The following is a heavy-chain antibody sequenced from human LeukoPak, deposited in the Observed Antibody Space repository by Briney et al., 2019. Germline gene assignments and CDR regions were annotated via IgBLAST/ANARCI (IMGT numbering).Heavy chain of an antibody. CDR1: GYTFTSYY. CDR2: INPSGGST. Sequence: ASVKVSCKASGYTFTSYYMHWVRQAPGQGLEWMGIINPSGGSTSYAQKFQGRVTMTRDTSTSTVYMELSSLRSEDTAVYYCARGGKIFGVGTEAMDVWGKATTVTVSS. CDR3: ARGGKIFGVGTEAMDV. V-gene: IGHV1-46*01. D-gene: IGHD3-3*01. J-gene: IGHJ6*03.